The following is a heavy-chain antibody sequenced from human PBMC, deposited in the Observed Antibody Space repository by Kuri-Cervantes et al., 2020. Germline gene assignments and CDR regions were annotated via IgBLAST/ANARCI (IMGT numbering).Heavy chain of an antibody. CDR2: FDPEDGET. D-gene: IGHD1-26*01. Sequence: ASVKVSCKVSGYTLTELSMHWMRQAPGKGLEWMGGFDPEDGETIYAQKFQGRVTMTEDTSTDTAYMELSSLRSGDTAVYYCATPPGLVGATRLYFQHWGQGTLVTDSS. V-gene: IGHV1-24*01. CDR1: GYTLTELS. CDR3: ATPPGLVGATRLYFQH. J-gene: IGHJ1*01.